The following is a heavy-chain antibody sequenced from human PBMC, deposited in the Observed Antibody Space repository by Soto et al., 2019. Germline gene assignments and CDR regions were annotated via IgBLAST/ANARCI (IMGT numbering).Heavy chain of an antibody. CDR1: GFTFSSYG. CDR3: AKGLIVVVINYFDY. Sequence: GGSLRLSCAASGFTFSSYGMHWVRQAPGKGLEWVAVISYDGSNKYYADYVKGRFTISRDNSKNTLYLQMNSLRAEDTAVYYCAKGLIVVVINYFDYWGQGSLVTVSS. D-gene: IGHD3-22*01. CDR2: ISYDGSNK. J-gene: IGHJ4*02. V-gene: IGHV3-30*18.